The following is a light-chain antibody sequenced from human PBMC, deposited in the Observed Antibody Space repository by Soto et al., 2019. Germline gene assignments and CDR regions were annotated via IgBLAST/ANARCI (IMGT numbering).Light chain of an antibody. V-gene: IGLV9-49*01. CDR3: GADHGSGSNFVV. J-gene: IGLJ2*01. CDR1: SGYSNYK. CDR2: VGTGGIVG. Sequence: QLVLTQPPSASASLGASVTLTCTLSSGYSNYKVDWYQQRPGKGPRFVMRVGTGGIVGSKGDGIPDRFSVLGSGLNRYLTSKNIQEEDESDCHCGADHGSGSNFVVFGGGTKLTVL.